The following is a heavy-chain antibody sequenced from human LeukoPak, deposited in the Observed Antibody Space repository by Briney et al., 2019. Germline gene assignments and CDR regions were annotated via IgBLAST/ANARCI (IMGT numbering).Heavy chain of an antibody. V-gene: IGHV3-23*01. CDR3: AKLPRALRPPTNY. Sequence: HPGGSLRLSCAASGFTVSSNYMSWVRQAPGKGLEWVSAISGSGGSTYYADSVKGRFTISRDNSKNTLYLQMNSLRAEDTAVYYCAKLPRALRPPTNYWGQGTLVTVSS. CDR1: GFTVSSNY. CDR2: ISGSGGST. D-gene: IGHD1-1*01. J-gene: IGHJ4*02.